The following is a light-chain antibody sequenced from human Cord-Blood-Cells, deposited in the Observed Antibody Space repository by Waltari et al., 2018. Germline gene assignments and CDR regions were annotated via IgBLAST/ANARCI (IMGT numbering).Light chain of an antibody. CDR2: DVS. CDR3: SSYTSSSTVV. V-gene: IGLV2-14*01. Sequence: QSALTQSASVSGCPGQSINISCTGTSSDVGGYNYVSWYQQHPGKAPKLMIYDVSNRPSGVSNRFSVSKSGNTASLTISWLQAEDEADYYCSSYTSSSTVVFGGGTKLTVL. CDR1: SSDVGGYNY. J-gene: IGLJ2*01.